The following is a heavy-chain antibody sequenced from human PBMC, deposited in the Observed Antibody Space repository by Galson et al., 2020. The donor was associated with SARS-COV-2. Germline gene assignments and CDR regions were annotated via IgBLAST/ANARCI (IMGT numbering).Heavy chain of an antibody. V-gene: IGHV3-23*01. CDR3: AKAFYSSDWFGEWTFDY. Sequence: GGSLRLSCAASAFTLRAYVMSWVRQAPGKGLEWVSIISGSSGSTYYADSVKGRFTISRDNSKNTLYLQMNSLRAEDTAVYYCAKAFYSSDWFGEWTFDYWGKGTLVTVSS. CDR1: AFTLRAYV. J-gene: IGHJ4*02. CDR2: ISGSSGST. D-gene: IGHD6-19*01.